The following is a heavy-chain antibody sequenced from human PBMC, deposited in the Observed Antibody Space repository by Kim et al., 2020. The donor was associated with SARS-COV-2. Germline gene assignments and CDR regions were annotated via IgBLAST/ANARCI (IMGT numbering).Heavy chain of an antibody. Sequence: SETLSLTCTVSGGSISSSSYYWGWIRQPPGKGLEWIGSIYYSGSTYYNPSLKSRVTISVDTSKNQFSLKLSSVTAADTAVYYCARQGRKYCTNGVCSNWFDPWGQGTLVTVSS. CDR1: GGSISSSSYY. D-gene: IGHD2-8*01. CDR3: ARQGRKYCTNGVCSNWFDP. V-gene: IGHV4-39*01. CDR2: IYYSGST. J-gene: IGHJ5*02.